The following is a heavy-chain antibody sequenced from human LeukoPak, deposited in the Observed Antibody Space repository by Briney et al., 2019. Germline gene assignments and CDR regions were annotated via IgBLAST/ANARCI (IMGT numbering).Heavy chain of an antibody. Sequence: SLRLSCAASGFTFSSYWMSWVRQAPGKGLEWVANIKQDGSEKYYVDPVKGRFTISRDNAKNSLYLQMNSLRAEDTAVYYCARDSPYYYYMDVWGKGTTVTVSS. V-gene: IGHV3-7*01. CDR1: GFTFSSYW. CDR3: ARDSPYYYYMDV. J-gene: IGHJ6*03. CDR2: IKQDGSEK.